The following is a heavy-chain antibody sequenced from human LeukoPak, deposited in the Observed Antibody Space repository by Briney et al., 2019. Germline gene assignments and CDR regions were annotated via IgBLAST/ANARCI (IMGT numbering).Heavy chain of an antibody. V-gene: IGHV4-31*03. CDR1: GVSISSGGYY. D-gene: IGHD3-10*01. Sequence: TPSETLSLTCTVSGVSISSGGYYWSWIRQHPGKGLEWIGYIHYSGSTYYNPSLKSRVTISVDTSKNQFSLKLSSVTAADTAVYYCASSQRGYYGSGAPFDYWGQGTLVTVSS. CDR2: IHYSGST. CDR3: ASSQRGYYGSGAPFDY. J-gene: IGHJ4*02.